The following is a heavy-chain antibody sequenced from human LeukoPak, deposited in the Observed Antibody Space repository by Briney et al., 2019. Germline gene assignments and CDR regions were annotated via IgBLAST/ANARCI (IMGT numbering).Heavy chain of an antibody. J-gene: IGHJ4*02. CDR1: GGSISGSSYY. V-gene: IGHV4-39*07. Sequence: SSETLSLTCTVSGGSISGSSYYWGWIRQPPGKGLEWIGSIYYSGSTYYNPSLKSRVTISVDTSKNQFSLKLSSVTAADTAVYYCARGTYYYGSGSHNWSQGTLVTVSS. CDR3: ARGTYYYGSGSHN. D-gene: IGHD3-10*01. CDR2: IYYSGST.